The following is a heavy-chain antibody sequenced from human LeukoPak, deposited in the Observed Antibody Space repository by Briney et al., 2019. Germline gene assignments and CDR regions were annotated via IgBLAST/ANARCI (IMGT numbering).Heavy chain of an antibody. J-gene: IGHJ4*02. V-gene: IGHV5-51*01. Sequence: GESLKISCKASGYGFTNYWIGWVRQMPGKGLEWMGIIYPDDSDTKYSPSFQGQVTISADKSTSTAYLQWNSLKASDTAMYYCARQLEPLIYVYYFDYWGQGTLVTVSS. D-gene: IGHD3-16*01. CDR2: IYPDDSDT. CDR3: ARQLEPLIYVYYFDY. CDR1: GYGFTNYW.